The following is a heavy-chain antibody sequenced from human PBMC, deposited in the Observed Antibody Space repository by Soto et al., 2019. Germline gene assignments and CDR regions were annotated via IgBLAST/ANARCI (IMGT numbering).Heavy chain of an antibody. CDR1: GGSFSGYY. D-gene: IGHD3-16*02. V-gene: IGHV4-34*01. Sequence: SETLSLTCAVYGGSFSGYYWSWIRQPPGKGLGWIGEINHSGSTNYNPSLKSRVTISVDTSKNQFSLKLSSVTAADTAVYYCARGPPRSFRFDYWGQGTLVTVSS. CDR2: INHSGST. J-gene: IGHJ4*02. CDR3: ARGPPRSFRFDY.